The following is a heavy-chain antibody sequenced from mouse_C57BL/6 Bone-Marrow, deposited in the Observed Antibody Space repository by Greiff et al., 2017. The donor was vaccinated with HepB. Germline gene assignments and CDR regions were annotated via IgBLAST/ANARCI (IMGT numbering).Heavy chain of an antibody. CDR2: ISSGGDYI. V-gene: IGHV5-9-1*02. Sequence: EVKLVESGEGLVKPGGSLKLSCAASGFTFGSYAMSWVRQTPEKRLEWVAYISSGGDYIYYADTVKGRFTISRDNARNTLYLQMSSLKSEDTAMYYCTRQSLYYDYDGFDYWGQGTTLTVSS. J-gene: IGHJ2*01. CDR3: TRQSLYYDYDGFDY. D-gene: IGHD2-4*01. CDR1: GFTFGSYA.